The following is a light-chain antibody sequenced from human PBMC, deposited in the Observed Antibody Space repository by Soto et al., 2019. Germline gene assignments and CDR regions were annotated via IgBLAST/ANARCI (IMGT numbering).Light chain of an antibody. CDR2: GAS. Sequence: EIVLTQSPGTLSLTPGARATLSCRASQSVSSSYFAAYQQKPGQAPRLLIYGASSRASGIPDRFSGSGSGTDFTITISRLEPEDFAVYYCQQYGSSPGTFGQGTKVEIK. J-gene: IGKJ1*01. V-gene: IGKV3-20*01. CDR3: QQYGSSPGT. CDR1: QSVSSSY.